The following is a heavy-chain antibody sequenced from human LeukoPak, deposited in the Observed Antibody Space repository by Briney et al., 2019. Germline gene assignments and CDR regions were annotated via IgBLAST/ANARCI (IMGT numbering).Heavy chain of an antibody. Sequence: GGSLRLSCAASGFTFSGYAMHWVRQAPGKGLEYVSAISSYGDTTVYANSVKGRFTFSRDNSKNTLYLQMGSLRAEDMAVYYCARVGCTGGSCLAYNYYAMDVWGQGTTVTVSS. CDR1: GFTFSGYA. CDR2: ISSYGDTT. D-gene: IGHD2-15*01. V-gene: IGHV3-64*01. J-gene: IGHJ6*02. CDR3: ARVGCTGGSCLAYNYYAMDV.